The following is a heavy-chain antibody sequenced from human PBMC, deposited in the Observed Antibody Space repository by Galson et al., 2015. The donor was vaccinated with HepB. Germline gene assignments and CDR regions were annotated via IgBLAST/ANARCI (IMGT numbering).Heavy chain of an antibody. D-gene: IGHD2-21*02. J-gene: IGHJ4*02. CDR1: GFTFDDYT. Sequence: SLRLSCAASGFTFDDYTMHWVRQAPGKGLEWVSLISWDGGSTYYADSVKGRFTISRDNSKNSLYLQMNSLRTEDTALYYCAKGKTEAYCGGDCYGFPDYWGQGTLVTVSS. V-gene: IGHV3-43*01. CDR3: AKGKTEAYCGGDCYGFPDY. CDR2: ISWDGGST.